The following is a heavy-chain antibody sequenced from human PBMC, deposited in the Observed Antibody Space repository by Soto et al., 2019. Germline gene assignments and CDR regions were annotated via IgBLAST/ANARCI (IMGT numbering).Heavy chain of an antibody. D-gene: IGHD1-26*01. V-gene: IGHV1-69*12. J-gene: IGHJ6*02. CDR3: ASGGVSGSPENYYGMDV. CDR2: IIPIFGTA. CDR1: GGTFSSYA. Sequence: QVQLVQSGAEVKKPGSSVKVSCKASGGTFSSYAISWVRQAPGQGLEWMGGIIPIFGTANYAQKFQGRVTIIADESTSSSYMELSSLRSEDTAVYYCASGGVSGSPENYYGMDVWGQGTTVTVSS.